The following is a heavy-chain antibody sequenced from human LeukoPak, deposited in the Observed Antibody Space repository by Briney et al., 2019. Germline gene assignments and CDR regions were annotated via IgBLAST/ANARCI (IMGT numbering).Heavy chain of an antibody. V-gene: IGHV3-7*01. J-gene: IGHJ4*02. CDR2: IKQDGSAK. CDR3: ARLAGPRLWFGELSPLDY. Sequence: GGSLRLSCAASGFTFSSYWMSWVRQAPGKGLEWVANIKQDGSAKYYVDSVKGRFTISRDNAKNSLYLQMNSLRAEDTAVYYCARLAGPRLWFGELSPLDYWGQGTLVTVSS. CDR1: GFTFSSYW. D-gene: IGHD3-10*01.